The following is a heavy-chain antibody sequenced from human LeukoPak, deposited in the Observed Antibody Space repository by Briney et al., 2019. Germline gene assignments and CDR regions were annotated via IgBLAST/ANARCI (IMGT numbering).Heavy chain of an antibody. J-gene: IGHJ4*02. Sequence: SETLSLTCTVSGGSISSSSYYWGWIRQPPGKGLEWIGSIYYSGSTYYNPSLKSRVTISVDTSKNQFSLKLSSVTAADTAVYYRARGKMVVAGTFDYWGQGTLVTVSS. CDR2: IYYSGST. D-gene: IGHD6-19*01. CDR3: ARGKMVVAGTFDY. CDR1: GGSISSSSYY. V-gene: IGHV4-39*07.